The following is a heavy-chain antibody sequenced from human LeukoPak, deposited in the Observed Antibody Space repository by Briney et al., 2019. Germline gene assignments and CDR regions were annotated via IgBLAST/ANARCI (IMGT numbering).Heavy chain of an antibody. D-gene: IGHD2/OR15-2a*01. CDR1: GGSISSRSYY. J-gene: IGHJ4*02. Sequence: SETLSLTCTVSGGSISSRSYYCGWIRQPPGKGLEWIGSIYYSGSTYYNPSLKSRVTISVDTSKNQFSLKLSSVTAADTAVYYCARLSADVRTTIYWGQGTLVTVSS. V-gene: IGHV4-39*01. CDR3: ARLSADVRTTIY. CDR2: IYYSGST.